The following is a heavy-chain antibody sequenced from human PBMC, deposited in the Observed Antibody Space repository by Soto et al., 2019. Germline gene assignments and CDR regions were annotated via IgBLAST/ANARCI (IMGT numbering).Heavy chain of an antibody. V-gene: IGHV4-34*01. CDR1: GGSFSGYY. J-gene: IGHJ6*02. D-gene: IGHD6-13*01. CDR2: INHSGST. Sequence: PSETLSLTCAVYGGSFSGYYWSWIRQPPGKGLEWIGEINHSGSTNYNPSLKSRVTISVDTSKNQFSLKLSSVTAADTAVYYCARGRLKQQLVKYYYYSYGMDVWGQGTTVTVSS. CDR3: ARGRLKQQLVKYYYYSYGMDV.